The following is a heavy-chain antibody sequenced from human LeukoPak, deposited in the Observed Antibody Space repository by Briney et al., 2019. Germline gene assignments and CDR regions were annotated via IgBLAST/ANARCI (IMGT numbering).Heavy chain of an antibody. V-gene: IGHV4-39*01. Sequence: SETLSLICGVSGGSISSSDFYWGWIRQPPGKGLEWIGSVYYSGSTYSNPSLKSRVTISVDTSKNQFSLKMRSVTASDTAEYYCARRSGGAFDIWGQGTMVTVSP. CDR2: VYYSGST. D-gene: IGHD2-15*01. CDR3: ARRSGGAFDI. J-gene: IGHJ3*02. CDR1: GGSISSSDFY.